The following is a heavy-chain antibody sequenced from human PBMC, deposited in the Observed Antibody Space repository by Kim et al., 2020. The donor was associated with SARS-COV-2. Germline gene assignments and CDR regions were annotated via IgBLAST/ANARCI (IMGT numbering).Heavy chain of an antibody. D-gene: IGHD6-19*01. J-gene: IGHJ5*01. V-gene: IGHV5-51*01. Sequence: SPSFQGQVTISADKSISTAYLQWSSLTASDTAMYYCARQGAGYSSGWFDYWGQGTLVTVSS. CDR3: ARQGAGYSSGWFDY.